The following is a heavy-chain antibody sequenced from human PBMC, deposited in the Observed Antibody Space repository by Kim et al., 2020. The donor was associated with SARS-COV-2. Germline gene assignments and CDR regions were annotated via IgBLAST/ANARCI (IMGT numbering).Heavy chain of an antibody. J-gene: IGHJ4*02. CDR3: ARGLGSRWLVPSFDY. Sequence: GGSLRLSCAASGFTVSSNYMSWVRQAPGKGLEWVSVIYSGGSTYYADSVKGRFTISRDNSKNTLYLQMNSLRAEDTAVYYCARGLGSRWLVPSFDYWGQGTLVTVSS. CDR2: IYSGGST. D-gene: IGHD6-19*01. CDR1: GFTVSSNY. V-gene: IGHV3-66*01.